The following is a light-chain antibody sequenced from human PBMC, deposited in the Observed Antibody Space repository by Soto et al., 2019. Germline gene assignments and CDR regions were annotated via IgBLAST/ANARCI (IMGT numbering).Light chain of an antibody. CDR1: QSVSSS. J-gene: IGKJ4*01. V-gene: IGKV3-15*01. Sequence: EIVMTQSPATLSVSPGERATLSCRASQSVSSSLAWYQQKPGQAPRLLIYGASTRATGVPARFSGSVSGTEFALTISGLQSEDFAVYYCQQCYDWPLTFGGGTKVEIK. CDR3: QQCYDWPLT. CDR2: GAS.